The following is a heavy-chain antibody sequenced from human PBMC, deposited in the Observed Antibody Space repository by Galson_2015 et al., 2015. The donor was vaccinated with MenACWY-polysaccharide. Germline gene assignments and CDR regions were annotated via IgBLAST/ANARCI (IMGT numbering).Heavy chain of an antibody. Sequence: SLRLSCAASGFTFSSYWMSWVRQAPGKGLEWVANIKKDGSEIYYVDSVKGRFTISRDNAKNSLYLQMNSLRAEETAVYYCARDWGESYPRFDYWGQGTLVTVSS. D-gene: IGHD1-26*01. CDR3: ARDWGESYPRFDY. CDR2: IKKDGSEI. CDR1: GFTFSSYW. J-gene: IGHJ4*02. V-gene: IGHV3-7*01.